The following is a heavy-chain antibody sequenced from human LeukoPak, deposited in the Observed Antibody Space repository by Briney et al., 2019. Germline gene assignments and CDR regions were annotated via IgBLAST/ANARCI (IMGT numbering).Heavy chain of an antibody. D-gene: IGHD2-8*02. CDR3: AKSPLRYCTVSTCYPLDY. J-gene: IGHJ4*02. CDR2: ITDSGDDT. CDR1: GFTFSHYA. V-gene: IGHV3-23*01. Sequence: GGSLRLSCTASGFTFSHYAMAWVRQAPGKGLEWVSVITDSGDDTHHADSVKGRFTMSRDNSKNTLYLQLNSLRAEGTAVYYCAKSPLRYCTVSTCYPLDYWGQGTLVTVSS.